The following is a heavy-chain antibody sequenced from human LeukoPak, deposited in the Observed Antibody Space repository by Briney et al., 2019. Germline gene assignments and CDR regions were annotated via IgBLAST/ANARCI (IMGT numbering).Heavy chain of an antibody. CDR1: GFTFSNAW. D-gene: IGHD4-17*01. Sequence: GGSLRLSCAASGFTFSNAWMSWVRQAPGKGLEWVGRIKSKTDGGTTDYAAPVKGRFTISRDDSKNTLYLQMNSLKTEDTAVYYCTTVRASFFAVTHYDTEGSFDYWGQGTLVTVSS. V-gene: IGHV3-15*01. J-gene: IGHJ4*02. CDR3: TTVRASFFAVTHYDTEGSFDY. CDR2: IKSKTDGGTT.